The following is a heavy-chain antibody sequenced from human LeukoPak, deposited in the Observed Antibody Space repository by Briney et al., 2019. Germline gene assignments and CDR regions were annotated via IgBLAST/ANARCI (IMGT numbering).Heavy chain of an antibody. D-gene: IGHD3-22*01. V-gene: IGHV1-46*01. Sequence: ASVKVSCKASGYTFTSYYMHWVRQAPGQGLEWMGIINPSGGSTSYAQKFQGRVTMTRDTSTSTVYMELSSLRPEDTAVYYCARSPPITMIVVVKIDYWGQGTLVTVSS. J-gene: IGHJ4*02. CDR2: INPSGGST. CDR1: GYTFTSYY. CDR3: ARSPPITMIVVVKIDY.